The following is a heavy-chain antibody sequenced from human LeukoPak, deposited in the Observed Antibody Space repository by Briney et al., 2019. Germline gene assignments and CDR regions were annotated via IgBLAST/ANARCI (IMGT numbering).Heavy chain of an antibody. CDR1: GGSISSGSYY. CDR2: RYYSGST. CDR3: ARESDRYCFSTSCPNWFDP. Sequence: PSETLSLTCTVSGGSISSGSYYWGWIRQPPGKGLEWIGSRYYSGSTYYNPSLKSRVTMSVDTSKNQFCLKLKSVTAADTAVYYCARESDRYCFSTSCPNWFDPWGQGSLVTVSS. V-gene: IGHV4-39*07. D-gene: IGHD2-2*01. J-gene: IGHJ5*02.